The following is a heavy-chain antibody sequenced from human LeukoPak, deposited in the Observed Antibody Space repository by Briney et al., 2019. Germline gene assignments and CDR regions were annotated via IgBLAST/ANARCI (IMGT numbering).Heavy chain of an antibody. D-gene: IGHD3-10*01. V-gene: IGHV3-23*01. J-gene: IGHJ4*02. CDR3: AKDYGSGSYQDY. Sequence: GGSLRLSCAASGFTFSSYAMSWVRQAPGKGLEWVSGISGSGGSTYYADSVKGRFTISRDNSKNTLYLQMNSLRAEDTAVYYCAKDYGSGSYQDYWGQGTLVTVSS. CDR1: GFTFSSYA. CDR2: ISGSGGST.